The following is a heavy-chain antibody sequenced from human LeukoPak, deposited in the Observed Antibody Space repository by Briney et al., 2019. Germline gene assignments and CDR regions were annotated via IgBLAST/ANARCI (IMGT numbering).Heavy chain of an antibody. J-gene: IGHJ4*02. CDR2: INPNSGGT. D-gene: IGHD6-6*01. CDR3: ARPARESSVETLEY. CDR1: GYPFTVYY. V-gene: IGHV1-2*02. Sequence: GASVKVSCKASGYPFTVYYIHWVRQAPGQGLEWMGWINPNSGGTNYAQKFQGRVTMTRNTSISTAYMELSSLRSEDTAVYYCARPARESSVETLEYWGQGTLVTVSS.